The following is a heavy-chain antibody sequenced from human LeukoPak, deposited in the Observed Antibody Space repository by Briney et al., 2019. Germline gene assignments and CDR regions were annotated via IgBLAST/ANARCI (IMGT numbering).Heavy chain of an antibody. CDR1: GFTFSSYA. CDR3: ARETTVTNANWFDP. J-gene: IGHJ5*02. V-gene: IGHV3-23*01. Sequence: GGSLRLSCAASGFTFSSYAMTWVRQAPGKGLEWVSIISGSGGSTSYADSVKGRFTISRDNAKNSVSLQMNSLRAEDTAVYYCARETTVTNANWFDPWGQGILVTVSS. D-gene: IGHD4-17*01. CDR2: ISGSGGST.